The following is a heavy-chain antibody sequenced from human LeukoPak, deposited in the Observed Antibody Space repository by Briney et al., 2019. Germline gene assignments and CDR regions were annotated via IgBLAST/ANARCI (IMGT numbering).Heavy chain of an antibody. J-gene: IGHJ4*02. V-gene: IGHV3-53*01. CDR3: TTDPLGLLWFGELLYY. Sequence: GGSLRLSCAASGFTFSSYAMSWVRQAPGKGLEWVSIIYSADITYYVDSVKGRFTISRDNSKNILYLQMNSLRAEDTAVYYCTTDPLGLLWFGELLYYWGQGTLVTVSS. CDR2: IYSADIT. D-gene: IGHD3-10*01. CDR1: GFTFSSYA.